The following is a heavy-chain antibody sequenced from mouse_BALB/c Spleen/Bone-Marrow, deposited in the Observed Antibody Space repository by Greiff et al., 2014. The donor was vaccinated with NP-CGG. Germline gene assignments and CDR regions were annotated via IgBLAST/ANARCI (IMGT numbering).Heavy chain of an antibody. D-gene: IGHD2-3*01. Sequence: VQLQQSGAELVKPGASVKLSCKASGYTFTSYWMHWVKQRPGQGLEWIGEINPSNGRTNYNEKFKSKATLTVDKSSSTAYMQLSSLTSEDSAVYYCARASWLLRYYYAMDYWGQGTSVTVS. CDR1: GYTFTSYW. CDR3: ARASWLLRYYYAMDY. CDR2: INPSNGRT. V-gene: IGHV1S81*02. J-gene: IGHJ4*01.